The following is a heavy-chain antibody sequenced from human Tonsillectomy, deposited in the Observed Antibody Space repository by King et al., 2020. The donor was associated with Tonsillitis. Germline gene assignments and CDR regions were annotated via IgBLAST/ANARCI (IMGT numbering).Heavy chain of an antibody. Sequence: TLKESGPALVKPTQTLTLTCTFSGFSLSSSGMCVSWIRQPPGKALEWLARIDWDDDKYYSTSLKTRLTISKDTSKNQVVLTMTNMDPVDTATYYCAGMHRYCSGGSCGYYGMDVWGQGTTVTVSS. D-gene: IGHD2-15*01. CDR1: GFSLSSSGMC. J-gene: IGHJ6*02. CDR2: IDWDDDK. CDR3: AGMHRYCSGGSCGYYGMDV. V-gene: IGHV2-70*11.